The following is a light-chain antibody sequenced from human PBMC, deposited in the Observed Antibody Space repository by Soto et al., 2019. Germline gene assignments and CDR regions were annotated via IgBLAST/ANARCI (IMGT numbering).Light chain of an antibody. Sequence: EIVMTQSPATLSVSPGERATLSCRASQSVSSNLAWYQQKPGQAPRLLIYGASTRATGIPARFSGSGSGTEFTLTIRSLQSENFSVYFRQQYNNWPPWAVGQGTKVDIK. CDR2: GAS. J-gene: IGKJ1*01. CDR1: QSVSSN. V-gene: IGKV3-15*01. CDR3: QQYNNWPPWA.